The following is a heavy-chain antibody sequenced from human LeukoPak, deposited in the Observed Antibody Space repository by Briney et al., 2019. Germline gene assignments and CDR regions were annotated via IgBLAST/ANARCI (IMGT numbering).Heavy chain of an antibody. Sequence: PGGSLRLSCAASGFTFSSYAMHWVRQAPGKGLEWVAVISYDASNKYYADSVKGRFTISRDNSKNTLYLQMNSLRAEDTAVYYCARTSTYSSGWLFDYWGQGTLVTVSS. CDR3: ARTSTYSSGWLFDY. V-gene: IGHV3-30*04. CDR2: ISYDASNK. J-gene: IGHJ4*02. D-gene: IGHD6-19*01. CDR1: GFTFSSYA.